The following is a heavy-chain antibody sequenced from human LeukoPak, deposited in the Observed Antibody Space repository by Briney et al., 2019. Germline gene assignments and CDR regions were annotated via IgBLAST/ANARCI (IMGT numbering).Heavy chain of an antibody. V-gene: IGHV3-30-3*01. CDR3: ARLVGAERYLADY. CDR1: GFTFSSYA. Sequence: PGRSLRLSCAASGFTFSSYAMHWVRQAPGKGLEWVAVISYDGSNKYYADSVKGRFTISRDKSKNTLYLQMNSLRAEDTAVYYCARLVGAERYLADYWGQGTLVTVSS. D-gene: IGHD1-26*01. CDR2: ISYDGSNK. J-gene: IGHJ4*02.